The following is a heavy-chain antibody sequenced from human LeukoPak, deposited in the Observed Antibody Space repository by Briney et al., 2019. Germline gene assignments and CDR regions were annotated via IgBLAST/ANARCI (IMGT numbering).Heavy chain of an antibody. CDR3: ARGEAVAGKNFDY. V-gene: IGHV4-59*01. Sequence: SETLYLTCAVPGGSISSYYCGWIRQHSGKGLQWIGYIYYSGSTNYNPSRKGRVTISVDTSKNQFSLKLSSVTAADTAVYYCARGEAVAGKNFDYWGQGTLVTVSS. CDR2: IYYSGST. D-gene: IGHD6-19*01. CDR1: GGSISSYY. J-gene: IGHJ4*02.